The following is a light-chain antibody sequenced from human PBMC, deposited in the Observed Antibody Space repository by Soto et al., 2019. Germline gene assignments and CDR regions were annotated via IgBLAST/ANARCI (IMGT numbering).Light chain of an antibody. CDR1: QSVSSSY. V-gene: IGKV3-20*01. CDR3: QQYGSSWK. CDR2: GAS. J-gene: IGKJ1*01. Sequence: EIVLTQSPGTLSLSPGERATLSCRASQSVSSSYLAWYQQKPGQAPRLLIYGASSRATGIPDRFSGSGSGTDFTLTISRLEPEDSAVYFCQQYGSSWKFGQGTKVEIK.